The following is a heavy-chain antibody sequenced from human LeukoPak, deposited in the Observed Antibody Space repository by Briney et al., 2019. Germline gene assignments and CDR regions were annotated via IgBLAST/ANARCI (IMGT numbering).Heavy chain of an antibody. Sequence: GGSLRLSCEASGFTFSRYWMHWVRQAPGKGLVWVSRIKSDGKTNYADSVKGRFTISRDNAKNTVSLQMDSLRAEDTGVYYCARDRPTGSSRVFLVQWGQGTLVAVSS. CDR2: IKSDGKT. CDR3: ARDRPTGSSRVFLVQ. V-gene: IGHV3-74*01. CDR1: GFTFSRYW. J-gene: IGHJ4*02. D-gene: IGHD3-10*01.